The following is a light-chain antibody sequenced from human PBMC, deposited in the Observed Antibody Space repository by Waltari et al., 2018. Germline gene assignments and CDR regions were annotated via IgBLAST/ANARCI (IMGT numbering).Light chain of an antibody. V-gene: IGLV2-14*01. J-gene: IGLJ2*01. CDR2: DVS. CDR1: SSDVGGYNY. CDR3: SSYTSSSTSVV. Sequence: QSALTQPASVSGSPGQSITISRTGTSSDVGGYNYVSWYQQHPGKAPKLMIYDVSKRPSGVSNRFSGSKSGNTASLTISGLQAEDEADYYCSSYTSSSTSVVFGGGTKLTVL.